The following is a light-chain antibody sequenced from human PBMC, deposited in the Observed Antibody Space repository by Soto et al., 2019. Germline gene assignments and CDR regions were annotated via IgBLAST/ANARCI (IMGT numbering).Light chain of an antibody. J-gene: IGKJ1*01. V-gene: IGKV3-20*01. CDR1: QYINTR. CDR2: QTS. CDR3: LHHGSSLWT. Sequence: EIVLTQSPATLSSFPGDRVTLSCRASQYINTRLAWYQHRPGQSPRLLIYQTSLRATGIPDRFSGSGSGTDFTLTISRLEPEDFAMYYCLHHGSSLWTFGQGTKVDIK.